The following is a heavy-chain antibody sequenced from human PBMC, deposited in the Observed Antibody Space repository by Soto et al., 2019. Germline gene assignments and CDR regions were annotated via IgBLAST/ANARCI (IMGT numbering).Heavy chain of an antibody. CDR3: TTDRVGTPLYFDY. CDR2: IKSKTDGGTT. CDR1: GFTFSNAW. Sequence: GGSLRLSCAASGFTFSNAWMSWVRQAPGKGLKWVGRIKSKTDGGTTDYAAPVKGRFTISRDDSKNTLYLQMNSLKTEDTAVYYCTTDRVGTPLYFDYWGQGTLVTVSS. D-gene: IGHD1-1*01. V-gene: IGHV3-15*01. J-gene: IGHJ4*02.